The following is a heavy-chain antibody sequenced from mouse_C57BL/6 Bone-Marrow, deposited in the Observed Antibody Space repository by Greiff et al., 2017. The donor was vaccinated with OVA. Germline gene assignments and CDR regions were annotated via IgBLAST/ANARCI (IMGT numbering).Heavy chain of an antibody. CDR1: GLTFSSYA. Sequence: DVQLVESGEGLVKPGGSLKLSCAASGLTFSSYAMSWVRQTPEKRLEWVAYISSGGDYIYYADTVKGRFTISRDNARNTLYLQMSSLKSEDTAMYYCTRLLDAMDYWGQGTAVTGSS. CDR3: TRLLDAMDY. CDR2: ISSGGDYI. V-gene: IGHV5-9-1*02. D-gene: IGHD2-1*01. J-gene: IGHJ4*01.